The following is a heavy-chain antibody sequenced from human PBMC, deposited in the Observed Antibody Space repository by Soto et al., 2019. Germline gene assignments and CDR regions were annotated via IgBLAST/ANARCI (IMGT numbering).Heavy chain of an antibody. CDR3: TNDGSSTKHDAFDI. D-gene: IGHD2-2*01. CDR1: GFTFSNAW. V-gene: IGHV3-15*01. J-gene: IGHJ3*02. CDR2: IKSKTDGGTT. Sequence: GGSLRLSCAASGFTFSNAWMSWVRQAPGKGLEWVGRIKSKTDGGTTDYAAPVKGRFTISRYDSKNTLYLQMNSLKTEDTAVYSFTNDGSSTKHDAFDIWGQGTMVTVSS.